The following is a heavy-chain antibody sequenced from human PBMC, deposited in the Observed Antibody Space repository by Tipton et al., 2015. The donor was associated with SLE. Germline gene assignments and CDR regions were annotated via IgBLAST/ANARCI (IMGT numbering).Heavy chain of an antibody. D-gene: IGHD6-13*01. CDR1: GFTVSSIY. Sequence: SLRLSCTASGFTVSSIYMSWVRQAPGKGLEWVSVIYSGGSTYYADSVKGRFTISRHNSKNPVYLQMNSLRPEDTAVYYCARGSTHSSSWFRWFDPWGQGTLVTVSS. V-gene: IGHV3-53*04. J-gene: IGHJ5*02. CDR3: ARGSTHSSSWFRWFDP. CDR2: IYSGGST.